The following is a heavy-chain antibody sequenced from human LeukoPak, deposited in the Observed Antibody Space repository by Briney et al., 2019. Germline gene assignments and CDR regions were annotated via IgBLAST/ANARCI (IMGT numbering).Heavy chain of an antibody. D-gene: IGHD2-21*02. V-gene: IGHV4-39*01. CDR3: ARHGHHGDHDY. CDR2: IYYSGTT. J-gene: IGHJ4*02. Sequence: SETLSLTRTVSGGSINSSSSYWGCIRQPPGKGLEWIGSIYYSGTTYYNPSLKSRVTISVDTSKNQFSLKLTSVTAADTAVYYCARHGHHGDHDYWGQGTLVTVSS. CDR1: GGSINSSSSY.